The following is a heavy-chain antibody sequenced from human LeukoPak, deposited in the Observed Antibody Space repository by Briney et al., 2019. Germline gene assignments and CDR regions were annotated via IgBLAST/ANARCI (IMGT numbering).Heavy chain of an antibody. Sequence: ASVKVSCKVSGYTLTELSMHWVRQAPGKGLEWMGGFDPEDGETIYAQKFQGRVTMTEDTPTDTAYMELSSLRSEDTAVYYCATGSYDSSGYYSPILGNWGQGTLVTVSS. V-gene: IGHV1-24*01. CDR2: FDPEDGET. CDR1: GYTLTELS. J-gene: IGHJ4*02. CDR3: ATGSYDSSGYYSPILGN. D-gene: IGHD3-22*01.